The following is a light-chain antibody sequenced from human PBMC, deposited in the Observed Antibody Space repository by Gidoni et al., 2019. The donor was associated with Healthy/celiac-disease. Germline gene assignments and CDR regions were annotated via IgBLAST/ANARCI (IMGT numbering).Light chain of an antibody. V-gene: IGKV4-1*01. Sequence: DIVMTQSPDPLAVSLGERATINRKSSQSVLYSSNNKNYLAWYQQKSGQPPKLLIYWASTRESGVPDRCSGSGAGTDFTLTSSSLQAEDVAVYYCQQYYSTPLTFGGGTKVEIK. J-gene: IGKJ4*01. CDR3: QQYYSTPLT. CDR1: QSVLYSSNNKNY. CDR2: WAS.